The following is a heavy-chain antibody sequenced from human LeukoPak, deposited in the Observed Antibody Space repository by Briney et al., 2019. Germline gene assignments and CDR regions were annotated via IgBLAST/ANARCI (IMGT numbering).Heavy chain of an antibody. Sequence: SGGSLRLSCAASGFTLSSYWMHWVRQAPGKGLVWVSRINTDGSSTTYVDSVKGRFTISRDNAKNTLYLQMNSLRAEDTAVYYCARELSREKDYWGQGTLVTVSS. CDR2: INTDGSST. V-gene: IGHV3-74*01. CDR3: ARELSREKDY. CDR1: GFTLSSYW. J-gene: IGHJ4*02. D-gene: IGHD3-16*02.